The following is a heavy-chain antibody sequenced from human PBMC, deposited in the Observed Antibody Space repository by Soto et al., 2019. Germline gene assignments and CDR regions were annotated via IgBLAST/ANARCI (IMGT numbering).Heavy chain of an antibody. V-gene: IGHV4-59*01. CDR3: ARGRITMVRGTSYYYYYGMDV. J-gene: IGHJ6*02. D-gene: IGHD3-10*01. CDR2: IYYSGST. Sequence: SETLSLTCTVSGGSISSYYWSWIRQPPGKGLEWIGYIYYSGSTNYNPSLKSRVTISVDTSKNQFSLKLSSVTAADTAVYYCARGRITMVRGTSYYYYYGMDVWGPGPTLTVYS. CDR1: GGSISSYY.